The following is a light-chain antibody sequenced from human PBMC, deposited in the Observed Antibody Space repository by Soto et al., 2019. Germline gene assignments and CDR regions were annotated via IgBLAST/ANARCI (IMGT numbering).Light chain of an antibody. V-gene: IGKV1-27*01. CDR2: AAS. CDR3: QVYNSAPPVT. Sequence: DIQMTQSPSSLSASVGDRVTITCRASQGISNFLAWYQQKPGKVPKVLIYAASTLQSGVPSRFSGSGSGTDFTFNISSLQPEDVATYYCQVYNSAPPVTFGPGTKVDIK. J-gene: IGKJ3*01. CDR1: QGISNF.